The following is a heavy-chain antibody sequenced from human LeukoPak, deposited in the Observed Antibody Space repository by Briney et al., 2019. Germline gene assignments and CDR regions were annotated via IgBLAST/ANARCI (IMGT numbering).Heavy chain of an antibody. J-gene: IGHJ4*02. V-gene: IGHV3-48*01. CDR2: ISSSSSTI. CDR1: GFTFSSYA. Sequence: PGRSLRLSCAASGFTFSSYAMHWVRQAPGKGLEWVSYISSSSSTIYYADSVKGRFTISRDNAKNSLYLQMNSLRAEDTAVYYCARPNGYSGYDCVYWGQGTLVTVSS. CDR3: ARPNGYSGYDCVY. D-gene: IGHD5-12*01.